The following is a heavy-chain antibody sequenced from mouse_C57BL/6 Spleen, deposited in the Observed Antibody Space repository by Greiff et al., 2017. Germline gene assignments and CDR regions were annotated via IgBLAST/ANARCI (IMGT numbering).Heavy chain of an antibody. CDR2: ILPGSGST. CDR3: ARSGVTTDV. V-gene: IGHV1-9*01. J-gene: IGHJ1*03. CDR1: GYTFTGYW. Sequence: QVQLQQSGAELMKPGASVKLSCKATGYTFTGYWIEWVKQRPGHGLEWIGEILPGSGSTNYNDKFKGKATFTADTSSNTAYMQLSSLTTEDSAIYYCARSGVTTDVWGTGTTVTVSS. D-gene: IGHD2-3*01.